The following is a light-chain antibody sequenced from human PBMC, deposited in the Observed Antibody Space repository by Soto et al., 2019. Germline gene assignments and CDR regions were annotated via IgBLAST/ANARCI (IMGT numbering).Light chain of an antibody. Sequence: DILLTQFPATLSVSPGERTTLSCRASQSVSTNLAWYQQKPGQAPRLLMYGASTRATGMPASFSGSGSGTEFILTISSLQSEDFAVYYCQQYHKWPLTFGGGTKVDI. J-gene: IGKJ4*01. V-gene: IGKV3-15*01. CDR1: QSVSTN. CDR3: QQYHKWPLT. CDR2: GAS.